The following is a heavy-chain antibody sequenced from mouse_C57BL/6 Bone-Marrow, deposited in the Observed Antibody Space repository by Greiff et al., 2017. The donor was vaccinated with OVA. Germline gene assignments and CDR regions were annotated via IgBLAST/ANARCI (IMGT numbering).Heavy chain of an antibody. CDR2: IYPRSGNT. Sequence: LQESGAELARPGASVKLSCKASGYTFTSYGISWVKQRTGQGLEWIGEIYPRSGNTYYNEKFKGKATLTADKSSSTAYMELRSLTSEDSAVYYCARRARFYWYFDVWGTGTTVTVSS. D-gene: IGHD1-1*01. CDR3: ARRARFYWYFDV. V-gene: IGHV1-81*01. J-gene: IGHJ1*03. CDR1: GYTFTSYG.